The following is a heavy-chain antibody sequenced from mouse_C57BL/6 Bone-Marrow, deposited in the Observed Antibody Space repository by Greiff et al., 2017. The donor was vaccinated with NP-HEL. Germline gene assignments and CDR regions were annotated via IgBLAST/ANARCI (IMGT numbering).Heavy chain of an antibody. Sequence: EVNVVESGGGLVKPGGSLKLSCAASGFTFSSYAMSWVRQTPEKRLEWVATISDGGSYTYYPDNVKGRFTISRDNAKNNLYLQMSQLKSEDTAMYYCARDYYGRAWFAYWGQGTLVTVSA. V-gene: IGHV5-4*03. CDR2: ISDGGSYT. CDR3: ARDYYGRAWFAY. CDR1: GFTFSSYA. D-gene: IGHD1-1*01. J-gene: IGHJ3*01.